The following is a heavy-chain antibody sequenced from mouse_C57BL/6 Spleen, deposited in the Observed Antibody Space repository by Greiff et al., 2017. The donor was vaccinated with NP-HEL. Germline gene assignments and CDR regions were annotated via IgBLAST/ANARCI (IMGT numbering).Heavy chain of an antibody. CDR2: IDPETGGT. V-gene: IGHV1-15*01. Sequence: VQLQQSGAELVRPGASVTLSCKASGYTFTDYEMHWVKQTPVHGLEWIGAIDPETGGTAYNQKFKGKAILTADKSSSTAYMELRSLTSEDSAVYYCTRYPYGSSYPYYFDYWGQGTTLTVSS. CDR1: GYTFTDYE. J-gene: IGHJ2*01. D-gene: IGHD1-1*01. CDR3: TRYPYGSSYPYYFDY.